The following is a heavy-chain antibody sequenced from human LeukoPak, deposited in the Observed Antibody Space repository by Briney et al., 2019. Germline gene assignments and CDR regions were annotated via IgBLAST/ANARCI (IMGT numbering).Heavy chain of an antibody. J-gene: IGHJ3*02. Sequence: GGSLRLSCAASGFTFSSYSMNWVRQAPGKGLEWVSFISSSSSYIYYADSVKGRFTISRDNAKNSLYLQMNSLRAEDTAVYYCARGRRDIVVVPAAAAFDIWGQGTMVTVSS. CDR3: ARGRRDIVVVPAAAAFDI. V-gene: IGHV3-21*01. CDR2: ISSSSSYI. D-gene: IGHD2-2*01. CDR1: GFTFSSYS.